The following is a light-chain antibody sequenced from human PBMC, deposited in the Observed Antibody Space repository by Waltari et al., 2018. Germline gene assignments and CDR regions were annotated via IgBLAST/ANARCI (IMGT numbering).Light chain of an antibody. J-gene: IGKJ2*01. Sequence: EIVLTQSPGTLSLSPGARATLSCRASQSVSSSYFAWYQQKPGQAPRLLIYGSSTRATGIPDRFSGSGSGTDFTLTISRLEPEDFAVYYCHQYGSSPQTFGQRTKLEIK. V-gene: IGKV3-20*01. CDR1: QSVSSSY. CDR3: HQYGSSPQT. CDR2: GSS.